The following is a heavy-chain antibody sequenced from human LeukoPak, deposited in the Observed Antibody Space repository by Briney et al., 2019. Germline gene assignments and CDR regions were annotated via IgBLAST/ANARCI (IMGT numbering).Heavy chain of an antibody. CDR3: ARDLPPYYFDY. V-gene: IGHV1-69*04. CDR2: IIPILGIA. J-gene: IGHJ4*02. CDR1: GGIFSSYA. Sequence: SVKVSCKASGGIFSSYAISWVRQARGQGLEWMGRIIPILGIANYAQKFQGRVTITADKSTSTAYMDLSSLRSEDTAVYYCARDLPPYYFDYWGQGTLVTVSS.